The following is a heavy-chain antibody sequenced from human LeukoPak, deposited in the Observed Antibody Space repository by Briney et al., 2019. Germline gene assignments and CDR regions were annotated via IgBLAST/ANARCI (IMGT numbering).Heavy chain of an antibody. V-gene: IGHV4-59*01. CDR2: IYYSGST. J-gene: IGHJ5*02. D-gene: IGHD6-13*01. CDR1: GGSISSYY. Sequence: SETLSLTCTVSGGSISSYYWSWIRQPPGKGLEWIGYIYYSGSTNYNPSLKSRVTISVDTSKNQFSLKLSSVTAADTAVYYCARRRLAAAGHNWFDPWGQGTLVTVSS. CDR3: ARRRLAAAGHNWFDP.